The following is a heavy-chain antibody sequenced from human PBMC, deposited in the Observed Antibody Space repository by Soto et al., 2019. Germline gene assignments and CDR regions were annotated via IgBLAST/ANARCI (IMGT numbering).Heavy chain of an antibody. D-gene: IGHD2-2*01. V-gene: IGHV3-15*01. Sequence: EVQLVESGGGLVKPGGSLRLSCEASGFTFSNAWMTWVRQGPGKGLEWLGRIKSKVDGGTADYVAATKGRFSISRDDLKNMLYLQMNSLKPDDTAVYYCTTLSYLYYDGMDVWGQGTTVTVS. CDR2: IKSKVDGGTA. J-gene: IGHJ6*02. CDR3: TTLSYLYYDGMDV. CDR1: GFTFSNAW.